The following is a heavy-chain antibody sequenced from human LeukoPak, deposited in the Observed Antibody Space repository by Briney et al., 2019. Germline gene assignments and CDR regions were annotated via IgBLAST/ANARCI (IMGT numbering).Heavy chain of an antibody. Sequence: GGSLRLSCAASGFTFSSYAMSWVRQAPKRGLEWVSAISGSGGSTYYADSVKGRFTISRDNSKSTLYLQMNSLRAEDTAVYYCAKAVYDSSGYLYWGQGTLVTVSS. V-gene: IGHV3-23*01. CDR2: ISGSGGST. D-gene: IGHD3-22*01. J-gene: IGHJ4*02. CDR1: GFTFSSYA. CDR3: AKAVYDSSGYLY.